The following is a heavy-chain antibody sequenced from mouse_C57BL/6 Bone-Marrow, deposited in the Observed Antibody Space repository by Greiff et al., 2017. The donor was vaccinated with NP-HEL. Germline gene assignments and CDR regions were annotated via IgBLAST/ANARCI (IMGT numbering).Heavy chain of an antibody. CDR1: GFTFSSYG. J-gene: IGHJ2*01. CDR2: ISSGGSYT. Sequence: EVNVVESGGDLVKPGGSLKLSCAASGFTFSSYGMSWVRQTPDKRLEWVATISSGGSYTYYPDSVKGRFTISRDNAKNTLYLQMSSLKSEDTAMYYCARHGSSYVFDYWGQGTTLTVSS. V-gene: IGHV5-6*01. D-gene: IGHD1-1*01. CDR3: ARHGSSYVFDY.